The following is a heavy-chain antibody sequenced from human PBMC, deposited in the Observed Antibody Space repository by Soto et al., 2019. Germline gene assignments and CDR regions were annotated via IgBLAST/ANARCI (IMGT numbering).Heavy chain of an antibody. V-gene: IGHV2-5*02. J-gene: IGHJ3*01. CDR3: AHFVRTFDV. Sequence: SGPTLVNPTQTLTLTCTFSGFSLSTYGVGVGWIRQPPGKALEWLAIIYWDHDQYFSPSLKDRLTISNDTSTNQVVLTMTSMDPVDTATYFCAHFVRTFDVWGHGTVVTVS. CDR2: IYWDHDQ. D-gene: IGHD3-10*02. CDR1: GFSLSTYGVG.